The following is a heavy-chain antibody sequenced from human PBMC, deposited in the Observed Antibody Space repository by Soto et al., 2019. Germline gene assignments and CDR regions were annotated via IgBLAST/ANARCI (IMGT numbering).Heavy chain of an antibody. CDR2: IDPSDSYT. D-gene: IGHD3-22*01. Sequence: GESLKISCKGSGYIFTSYWISWGLQMPGKGLEWMGRIDPSDSYTNYSPSFQGHVTISADKSISTAYLQWSSLKASDTAMYYCARHFEGDYYDSSGYPDYWGQGTLVTVSS. CDR1: GYIFTSYW. J-gene: IGHJ4*02. CDR3: ARHFEGDYYDSSGYPDY. V-gene: IGHV5-10-1*01.